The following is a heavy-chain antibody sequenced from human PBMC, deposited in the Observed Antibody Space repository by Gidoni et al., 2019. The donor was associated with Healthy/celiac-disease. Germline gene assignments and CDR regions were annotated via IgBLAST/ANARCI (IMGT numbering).Heavy chain of an antibody. J-gene: IGHJ5*02. CDR2: ISAYNGNT. D-gene: IGHD3-22*01. V-gene: IGHV1-18*01. CDR3: ARDLTYYDSSALDWFDP. Sequence: QVQLVQSGAEVKKPGASVKVHCKASGYTFTSYGISWVRQAPGQGLEWRGWISAYNGNTNYAQKLQGRVTMTTDTSTSTASMELRSLRSDDTAVYYCARDLTYYDSSALDWFDPWGQGTLVTVSS. CDR1: GYTFTSYG.